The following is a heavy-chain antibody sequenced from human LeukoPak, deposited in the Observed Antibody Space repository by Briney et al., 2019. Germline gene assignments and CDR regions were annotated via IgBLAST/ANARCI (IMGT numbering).Heavy chain of an antibody. Sequence: GASVTVSCKASGYTFTSYDINWVRQATGQGLEWMGWMNPNSGNTGYAQKFQGRVTMTRNTSISTAYMELSSLRSEDTAVYYCARGGSYDFWSGYYFFDYWGQGTLVTVSS. CDR3: ARGGSYDFWSGYYFFDY. V-gene: IGHV1-8*01. J-gene: IGHJ4*02. CDR1: GYTFTSYD. D-gene: IGHD3-3*01. CDR2: MNPNSGNT.